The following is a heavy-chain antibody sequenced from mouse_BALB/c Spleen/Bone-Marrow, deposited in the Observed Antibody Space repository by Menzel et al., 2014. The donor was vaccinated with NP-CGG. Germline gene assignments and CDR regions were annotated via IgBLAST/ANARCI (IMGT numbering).Heavy chain of an antibody. CDR3: ARVGSTMITTAFAY. V-gene: IGHV1-9*01. CDR2: ILPGSGST. CDR1: GYTFSRNW. Sequence: VQLQQSGAELMKPGASVKISCKATGYTFSRNWIEWVKQRPGHGLEWIGEILPGSGSTNYNEKFKGKATFTADTSSNTANTQLSSLTSEDSGVYYCARVGSTMITTAFAYWGQGTLVTVSA. D-gene: IGHD2-4*01. J-gene: IGHJ3*01.